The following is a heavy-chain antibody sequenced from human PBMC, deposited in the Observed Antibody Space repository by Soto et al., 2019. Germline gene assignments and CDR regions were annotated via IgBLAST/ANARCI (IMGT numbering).Heavy chain of an antibody. Sequence: SETLSLTCAVYGGSFSGYYWSWIRQPPGKGLEWIGEINHSGSTNYNPSLKSRVTISVDTSKNQFSLKLSSVTAADTAVYYCAREVIAVAGTRLDYWGQGTLVTVSS. CDR1: GGSFSGYY. CDR3: AREVIAVAGTRLDY. J-gene: IGHJ4*02. D-gene: IGHD6-19*01. V-gene: IGHV4-34*01. CDR2: INHSGST.